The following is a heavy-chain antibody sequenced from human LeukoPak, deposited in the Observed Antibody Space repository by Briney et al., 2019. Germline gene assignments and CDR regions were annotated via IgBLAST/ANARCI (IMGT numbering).Heavy chain of an antibody. V-gene: IGHV4-59*01. CDR1: GGSISSYY. CDR2: IYYSGST. CDR3: ARDRDDFWSGHYIPGFDY. D-gene: IGHD3-3*01. J-gene: IGHJ4*02. Sequence: MPSETLSLTCTVSGGSISSYYWSWIRQPPGKGLEWIGYIYYSGSTNYNPSLKSRVTISVDTSKNQFSLKLSSVTAADTAVYYCARDRDDFWSGHYIPGFDYWGQGTLVTVSS.